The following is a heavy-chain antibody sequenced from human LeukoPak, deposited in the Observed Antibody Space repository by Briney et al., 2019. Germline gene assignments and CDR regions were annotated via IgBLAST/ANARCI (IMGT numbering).Heavy chain of an antibody. CDR1: GGTFSSYA. CDR2: IIPIFGTA. V-gene: IGHV1-69*13. D-gene: IGHD3-9*01. CDR3: ASGMESGRYDIFDY. Sequence: GASVKVSCKASGGTFSSYAISWVRQAPGQGLEWMGGIIPIFGTANYAQKFQGRVTITADESTSTAYMELSSLRSEDTAVYYCASGMESGRYDIFDYWGQGTLVTVSS. J-gene: IGHJ4*02.